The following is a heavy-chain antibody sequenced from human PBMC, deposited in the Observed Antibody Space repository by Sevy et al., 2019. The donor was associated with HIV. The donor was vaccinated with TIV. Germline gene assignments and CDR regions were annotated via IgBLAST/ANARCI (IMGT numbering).Heavy chain of an antibody. Sequence: GESLKISCAASGFTFSANWMNWVRQAPGKGLEWVANIKGDGSDKHYVDSVEGGFTISRDNAKNLLYLQMNSLRVEDTAVYDGANETFGGFDFWGQGTLVTVSS. V-gene: IGHV3-7*01. D-gene: IGHD3-16*01. CDR2: IKGDGSDK. CDR3: ANETFGGFDF. J-gene: IGHJ4*02. CDR1: GFTFSANW.